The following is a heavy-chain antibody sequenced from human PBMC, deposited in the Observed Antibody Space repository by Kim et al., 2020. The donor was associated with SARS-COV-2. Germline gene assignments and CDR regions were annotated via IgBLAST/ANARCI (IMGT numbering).Heavy chain of an antibody. D-gene: IGHD3-10*01. CDR1: GFTFSSYA. J-gene: IGHJ4*02. Sequence: GGSLRLSCAASGFTFSSYAMSWVRQAPGKGLEWVSAISGSGGSTYYADSVKGRFTISRDNSKNTLYLQMNSLRAEDTAVYYCAKVLGRDQRSEKKEYYFDYWGQGTLVTVSS. CDR3: AKVLGRDQRSEKKEYYFDY. CDR2: ISGSGGST. V-gene: IGHV3-23*01.